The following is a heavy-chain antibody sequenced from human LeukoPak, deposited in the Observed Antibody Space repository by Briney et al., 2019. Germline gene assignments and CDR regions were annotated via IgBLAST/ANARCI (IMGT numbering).Heavy chain of an antibody. V-gene: IGHV3-30*18. Sequence: GRSLRLSCAASGFTFSSYGMHWVRQAPGKWLEWVAVISYDGSNKYYADSVKGRFTISRDNSKNTLYLQMNSLRAEDTAVYYCAKAGGSGSYPFDYWGQGTLVTVSS. CDR3: AKAGGSGSYPFDY. J-gene: IGHJ4*02. CDR1: GFTFSSYG. D-gene: IGHD1-26*01. CDR2: ISYDGSNK.